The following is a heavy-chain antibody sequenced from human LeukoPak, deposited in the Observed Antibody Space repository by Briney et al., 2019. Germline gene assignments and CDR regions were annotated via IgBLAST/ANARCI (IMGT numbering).Heavy chain of an antibody. CDR3: ARAGSSGWYYFDY. V-gene: IGHV3-48*03. D-gene: IGHD6-19*01. CDR1: GFTFSSYE. Sequence: GGSLRLSCAASGFTFSSYEMNWVRQAPGEGLQWVSYISSSGSTIYYADSVKGRFTIPRDNAKNSLYLQMNSLRAEDTAVYYCARAGSSGWYYFDYWGQGTLVTVSS. J-gene: IGHJ4*02. CDR2: ISSSGSTI.